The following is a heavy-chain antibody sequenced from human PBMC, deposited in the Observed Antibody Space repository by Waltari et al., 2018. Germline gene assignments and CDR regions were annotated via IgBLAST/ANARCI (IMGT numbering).Heavy chain of an antibody. D-gene: IGHD1-26*01. Sequence: EVQLVQSGAEVKKPGESLKISCKGSGSSFTSYLLGWGRQMPGKGLEWMGIIYPGYSDPRYSPSFQGQVTISADKSISTAYLQWSSLKASDTAMYYCARRGHYRGVDVWGKGTTVTISS. CDR3: ARRGHYRGVDV. CDR1: GSSFTSYL. V-gene: IGHV5-51*01. J-gene: IGHJ6*04. CDR2: IYPGYSDP.